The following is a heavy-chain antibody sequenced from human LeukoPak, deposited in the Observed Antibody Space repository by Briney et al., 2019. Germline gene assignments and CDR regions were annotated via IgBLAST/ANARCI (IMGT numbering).Heavy chain of an antibody. Sequence: PGGSLRLSCTASGFSFDDYGMSWVRQAPGKGLEWVSGITWNADSTGYVDFVKGRFTVSRDNAKNSLYLQMDSLRAEDTALYYCARDHHCSSATCPSDYWGQATLVTVSS. CDR3: ARDHHCSSATCPSDY. J-gene: IGHJ4*02. V-gene: IGHV3-20*04. D-gene: IGHD2-2*01. CDR1: GFSFDDYG. CDR2: ITWNADST.